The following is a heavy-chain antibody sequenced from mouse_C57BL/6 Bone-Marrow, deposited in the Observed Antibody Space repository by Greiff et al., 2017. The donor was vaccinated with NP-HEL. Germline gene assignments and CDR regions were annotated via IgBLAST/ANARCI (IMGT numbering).Heavy chain of an antibody. CDR2: ISDGGSYT. CDR1: GFTFSSYA. CDR3: AREGYYGSSYPYYFDY. D-gene: IGHD1-1*01. Sequence: EVKVEESGGGLVKPGGSLKLSCAASGFTFSSYAMSWVRQTPEKRLEWVATISDGGSYTYYPDNVKGRFTIARDNAKNNLYLQMSHLKSEDTAMYYCAREGYYGSSYPYYFDYWGQGTTLTVSS. V-gene: IGHV5-4*01. J-gene: IGHJ2*01.